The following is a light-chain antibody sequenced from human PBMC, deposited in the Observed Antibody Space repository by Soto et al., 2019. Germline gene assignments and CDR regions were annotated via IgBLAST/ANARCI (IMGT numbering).Light chain of an antibody. CDR1: QSISSTY. Sequence: EIVLTQSPGTLSLSPGERATLSCRASQSISSTYLAWYQQKPGQAPRLLIYGASSRAVGIPDRFSGSGSGTDFTLTISRLEPEDSAVYYCHQYGTSPTFGPGTTVDIK. CDR3: HQYGTSPT. J-gene: IGKJ1*01. CDR2: GAS. V-gene: IGKV3-20*01.